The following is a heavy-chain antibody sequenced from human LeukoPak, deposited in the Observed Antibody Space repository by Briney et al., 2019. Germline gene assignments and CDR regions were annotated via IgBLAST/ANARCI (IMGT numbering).Heavy chain of an antibody. CDR2: MNPNSGNT. V-gene: IGHV1-8*03. J-gene: IGHJ4*02. D-gene: IGHD3-16*01. Sequence: GASVKVSCKASGYIFTGYYMHWVRQATGQGLEWMGWMNPNSGNTGYAQKFQGRVTITRNTSISTAYMELSSLRSEDTAVYYCAREGGTTQPLDYWGQGTLVTVSS. CDR3: AREGGTTQPLDY. CDR1: GYIFTGYY.